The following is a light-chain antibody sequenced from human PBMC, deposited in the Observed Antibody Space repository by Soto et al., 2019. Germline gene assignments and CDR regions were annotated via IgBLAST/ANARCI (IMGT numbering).Light chain of an antibody. V-gene: IGLV3-21*04. J-gene: IGLJ2*01. CDR1: NIGSKS. CDR2: YDS. CDR3: QVWASSSDHVV. Sequence: VLTQPPSVSVAPGKTARITCGGNNIGSKSVHWYQQKPGQAPVLVIYYDSDRPSGIPERFSGSNSGNTATLTISRVEAGDEADYYCQVWASSSDHVVFGGGTKLTVL.